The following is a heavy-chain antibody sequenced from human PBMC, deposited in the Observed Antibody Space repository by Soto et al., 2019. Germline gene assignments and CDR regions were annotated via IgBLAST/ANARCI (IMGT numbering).Heavy chain of an antibody. D-gene: IGHD3-22*01. CDR2: IYYSGST. Sequence: PSETLSLTCTVSGGSISSYYWSWIRQPPGKGLEWIGYIYYSGSTNYNPSLKSRVTISVDTSKNQFSLELSSVTAADTAVYYCARERLTSYYYYGMDVWGQGTTVTVSS. CDR1: GGSISSYY. CDR3: ARERLTSYYYYGMDV. J-gene: IGHJ6*02. V-gene: IGHV4-59*01.